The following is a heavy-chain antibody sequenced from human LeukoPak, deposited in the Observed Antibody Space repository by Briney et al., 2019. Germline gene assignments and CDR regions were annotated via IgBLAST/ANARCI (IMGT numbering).Heavy chain of an antibody. CDR3: ARQLKWPYCYDSSGYPRPPDWYFDL. CDR2: INHSGNT. J-gene: IGHJ2*01. CDR1: GGSFSGYY. Sequence: SETLSLTCAVYGGSFSGYYWSWIRQPPGKGLEWIGEINHSGNTNYNPSLKSRVTISVDTSKNQFSLKLSSVTAADTAVYYCARQLKWPYCYDSSGYPRPPDWYFDLWGRGTLVTVSS. D-gene: IGHD3-22*01. V-gene: IGHV4-34*01.